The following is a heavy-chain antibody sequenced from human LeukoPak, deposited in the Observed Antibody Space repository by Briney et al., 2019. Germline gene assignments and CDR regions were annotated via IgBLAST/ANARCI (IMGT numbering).Heavy chain of an antibody. J-gene: IGHJ4*02. CDR2: IYYSGST. CDR1: GGSISSYY. Sequence: SETLSLTCTVSGGSISSYYWSWIRQPPGKGLEWIGYIYYSGSTNYNPSLKSRVTISVDTSKNQFSLKLSSVTAADTAVYYCARDPGGHDYGDYSFDYWGQGTLVTVSS. V-gene: IGHV4-59*01. CDR3: ARDPGGHDYGDYSFDY. D-gene: IGHD4-17*01.